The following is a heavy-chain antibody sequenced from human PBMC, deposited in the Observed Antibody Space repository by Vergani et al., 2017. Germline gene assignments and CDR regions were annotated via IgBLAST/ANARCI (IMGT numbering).Heavy chain of an antibody. CDR2: ISSSSSTI. CDR3: ARGVTMVRGYYYYGMDV. Sequence: VQLVESGGGVVQPGRSLRLSCAASGFTFSSYSMNWVRQAPGKGLEWVSYISSSSSTIYYADSVKGRFTISRDNAKNSLYLQMNSLRAEDTAVYYCARGVTMVRGYYYYGMDVWGQGTTVTVSS. V-gene: IGHV3-48*04. CDR1: GFTFSSYS. D-gene: IGHD3-10*01. J-gene: IGHJ6*02.